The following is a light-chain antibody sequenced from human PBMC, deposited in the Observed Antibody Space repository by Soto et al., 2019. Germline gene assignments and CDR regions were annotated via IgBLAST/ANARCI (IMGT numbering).Light chain of an antibody. CDR2: KAS. V-gene: IGKV1-5*03. Sequence: DIQMTQIPFTLSASVGDRVTITCRASQSISSWLAWYQQKPGKAPKLLIYKASSLESGVPSRFSGSGSGTEFTLTISSLQPDDFATYYCQQYNSYSRTFGQGTKVDIK. J-gene: IGKJ1*01. CDR3: QQYNSYSRT. CDR1: QSISSW.